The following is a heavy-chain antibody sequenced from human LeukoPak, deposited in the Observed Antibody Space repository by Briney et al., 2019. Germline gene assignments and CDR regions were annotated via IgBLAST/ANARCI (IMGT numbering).Heavy chain of an antibody. V-gene: IGHV4-59*01. D-gene: IGHD3-16*01. CDR2: IYYSGST. J-gene: IGHJ4*02. Sequence: PSETLSLTCTVSGGSFSTYYWSWIRQPPGKGLEWIGYIYYSGSTAYNPSLKSRVTMSLDTSKNQFSLKLSSVTAADTALYYCARAVISFGAAVAKGFDCWGQGTLVTVSS. CDR1: GGSFSTYY. CDR3: ARAVISFGAAVAKGFDC.